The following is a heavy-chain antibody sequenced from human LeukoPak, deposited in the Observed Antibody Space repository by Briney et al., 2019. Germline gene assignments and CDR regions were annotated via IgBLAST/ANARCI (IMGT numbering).Heavy chain of an antibody. D-gene: IGHD2-15*01. Sequence: PSETLSLTCAVSGGSISSSNWWSWVRQPPGKGLEWIGRIYASGSTNYNPSLSNRLTISLDTSKNQFSLKLSSVTAADTAVYYCARDFRGRYCSGGSCYSEADYWGQGTLVTVSS. V-gene: IGHV4-4*02. CDR3: ARDFRGRYCSGGSCYSEADY. CDR1: GGSISSSNW. J-gene: IGHJ4*02. CDR2: IYASGST.